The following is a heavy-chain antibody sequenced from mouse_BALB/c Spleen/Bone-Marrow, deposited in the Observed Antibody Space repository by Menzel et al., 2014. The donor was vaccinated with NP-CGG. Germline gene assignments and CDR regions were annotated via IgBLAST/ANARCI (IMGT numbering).Heavy chain of an antibody. CDR2: IWSGGGT. CDR1: GFSLTSYG. D-gene: IGHD1-1*01. Sequence: VQLQQSGPGLVQPSQSLSITCTVSGFSLTSYGVHWVRQSPGKGLEWLGVIWSGGGTDYNAAFISRLSISKDNSKSQVFFKMNSLQADDTAIYYCVRNGDYYYFDYWGQGTTLTVSS. V-gene: IGHV2-2*01. CDR3: VRNGDYYYFDY. J-gene: IGHJ2*01.